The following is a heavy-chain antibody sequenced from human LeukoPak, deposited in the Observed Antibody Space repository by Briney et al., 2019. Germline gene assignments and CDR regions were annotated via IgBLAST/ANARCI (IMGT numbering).Heavy chain of an antibody. V-gene: IGHV4-39*07. Sequence: PSETLSLTCTVSGGSISSSSYSWGWIRQPPGKGLEWIGEINHSGSTNYNPSLKSRVTISVDTSKNQFSLKLSSVTAADTAVYYCARGLGGYSYGYVNFSDDYWGQGTLVTVSS. CDR2: INHSGST. D-gene: IGHD5-18*01. CDR3: ARGLGGYSYGYVNFSDDY. CDR1: GGSISSSSYS. J-gene: IGHJ4*02.